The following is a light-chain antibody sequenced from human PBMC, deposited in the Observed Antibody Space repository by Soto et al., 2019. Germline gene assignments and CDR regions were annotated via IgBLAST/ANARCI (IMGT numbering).Light chain of an antibody. J-gene: IGKJ5*01. Sequence: DILLTQSPATLSLSPGERATLSCRASQSFSGYLAWYQQKPGQAPRLLIYDASKRATGIPARFSGRGSGTDFPLTISSLEPEYFAVYYCQQRSNWPPVITFGQGTRLEIK. CDR3: QQRSNWPPVIT. CDR1: QSFSGY. V-gene: IGKV3-11*01. CDR2: DAS.